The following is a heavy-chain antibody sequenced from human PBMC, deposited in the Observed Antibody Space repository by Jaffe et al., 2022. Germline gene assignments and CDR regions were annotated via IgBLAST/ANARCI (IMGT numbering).Heavy chain of an antibody. CDR1: GGSISSGSYY. V-gene: IGHV4-61*02. CDR3: ARAGTYYYDSSGLGHFDY. D-gene: IGHD3-22*01. J-gene: IGHJ4*02. Sequence: QVQLQESGPGLVKPSQTLSLTCTVSGGSISSGSYYWSWIRQPAGKGLEWIGRIYTSGSTNYNPSLKSRVTISVDTSKNQFSLKLSSVTAADTAVYYCARAGTYYYDSSGLGHFDYWGQGTLVTVSS. CDR2: IYTSGST.